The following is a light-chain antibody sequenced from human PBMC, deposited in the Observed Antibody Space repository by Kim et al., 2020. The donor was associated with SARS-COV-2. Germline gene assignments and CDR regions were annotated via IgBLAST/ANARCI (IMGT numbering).Light chain of an antibody. J-gene: IGKJ4*01. Sequence: AIQLTQSPSSLSASVGDRVTITCRASQGINNLLGWYQQKSGKAPKLLIYDASSLESGVPSRFSGSGSGTDFTLTISSLQPEDFATYYCQQFNNYPLTFGGGTKVDIK. V-gene: IGKV1D-13*01. CDR2: DAS. CDR1: QGINNL. CDR3: QQFNNYPLT.